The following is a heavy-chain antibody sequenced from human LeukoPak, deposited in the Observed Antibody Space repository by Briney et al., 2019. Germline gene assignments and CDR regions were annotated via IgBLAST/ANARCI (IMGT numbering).Heavy chain of an antibody. D-gene: IGHD3-22*01. J-gene: IGHJ3*02. CDR3: ARDPRGYRGAFDI. V-gene: IGHV4-30-2*01. CDR1: GGSISSGGYY. Sequence: PSQTLSLTCTVSGGSISSGGYYWSWIRQPPGKGLEWIGYIYHSGSTYYNPSLKSRVTISVDTSKNQFSLKLSSVTAADTAVYYCARDPRGYRGAFDIWGQGTMVTVSS. CDR2: IYHSGST.